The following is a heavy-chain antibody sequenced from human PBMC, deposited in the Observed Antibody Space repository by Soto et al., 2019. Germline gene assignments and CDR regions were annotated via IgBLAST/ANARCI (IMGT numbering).Heavy chain of an antibody. D-gene: IGHD3-10*01. CDR1: GFSFRNYA. CDR2: LTGSSSNI. J-gene: IGHJ4*02. Sequence: EVQLLESGGGLVQPGGSLRLSCAASGFSFRNYAMSWGRQAPGKGLEGISTLTGSSSNICYADAVKRRFAISRENARNTLYLQMTSLTAEDTAVYYSANGRATYGLLTHDYWGQGTLVTVSS. V-gene: IGHV3-23*01. CDR3: ANGRATYGLLTHDY.